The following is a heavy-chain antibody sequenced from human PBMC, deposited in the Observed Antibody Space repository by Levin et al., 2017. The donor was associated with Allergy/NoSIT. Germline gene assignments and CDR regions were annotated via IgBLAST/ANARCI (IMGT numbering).Heavy chain of an antibody. J-gene: IGHJ4*02. CDR1: GFTFSNYA. V-gene: IGHV3-23*01. CDR2: ITFNADDT. CDR3: ARAYCSGDCYPWYFDS. D-gene: IGHD2-21*02. Sequence: GGSLRLSCAASGFTFSNYAMSWVRQAPGKGLEWVSTITFNADDTYYADSVKGRFTISRDSSESTLYLQMSSLRAEDTALYYCARAYCSGDCYPWYFDSWGQGTLVTVSS.